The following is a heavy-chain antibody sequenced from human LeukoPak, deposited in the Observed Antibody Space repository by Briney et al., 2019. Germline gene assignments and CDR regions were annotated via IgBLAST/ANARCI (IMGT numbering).Heavy chain of an antibody. Sequence: GGSLRLSCAASGFTFSGSAMHWVRQASGKGLEWVGRIRSKANSYATAYAASVKGRFTTSRDDSKNTAYLQMNSLKTEDTAVYYCTRILWFGESYYFDYWGQGTLVTVSS. V-gene: IGHV3-73*01. D-gene: IGHD3-10*01. J-gene: IGHJ4*02. CDR1: GFTFSGSA. CDR2: IRSKANSYAT. CDR3: TRILWFGESYYFDY.